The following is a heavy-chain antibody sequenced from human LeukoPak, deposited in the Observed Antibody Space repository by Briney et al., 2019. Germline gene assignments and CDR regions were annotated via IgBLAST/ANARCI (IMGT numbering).Heavy chain of an antibody. CDR3: ARFSSGLGGFDY. CDR2: ISSSSSYI. Sequence: GGSLTLSCAASGFSFYNFAMSWVRQAPGKGLEWVSSISSSSSYIYYADSVKGRFTISRDNAKNSLYLQMNSLRAEDTAVYYCARFSSGLGGFDYWGQGTLVTVSS. CDR1: GFSFYNFA. V-gene: IGHV3-21*01. D-gene: IGHD5-12*01. J-gene: IGHJ4*02.